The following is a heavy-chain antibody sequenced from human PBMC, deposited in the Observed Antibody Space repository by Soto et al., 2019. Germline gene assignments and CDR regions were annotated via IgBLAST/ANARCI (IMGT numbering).Heavy chain of an antibody. D-gene: IGHD5-12*01. CDR1: GGSISSSSYY. CDR3: AGSRDGYNGWFDP. CDR2: IYYSGST. J-gene: IGHJ5*02. Sequence: KSSETLSLTCTVSGGSISSSSYYWGWIRQPPGKGLEWIGSIYYSGSTYYNPSLKSRVTISVDTSKNQFSLKLSSVTAADTAVYYCAGSRDGYNGWFDPWGQGTLVTVSS. V-gene: IGHV4-39*01.